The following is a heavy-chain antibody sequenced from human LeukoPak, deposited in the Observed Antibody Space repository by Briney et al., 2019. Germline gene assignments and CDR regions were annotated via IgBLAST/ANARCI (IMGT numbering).Heavy chain of an antibody. V-gene: IGHV3-74*01. J-gene: IGHJ3*02. CDR3: ARETSNAFDI. CDR2: INSDGSST. CDR1: GFPFNAYW. Sequence: GGSLRLSCAASGFPFNAYWMTWVRQAPGKGLVWVSRINSDGSSTSYADSVKGRFTISRDNAKNTLYLQMNSLRAEDTAVYYCARETSNAFDIWGQGTMVTVSS. D-gene: IGHD1-1*01.